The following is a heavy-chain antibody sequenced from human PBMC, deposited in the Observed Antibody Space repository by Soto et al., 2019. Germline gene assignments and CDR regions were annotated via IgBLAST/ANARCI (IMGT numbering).Heavy chain of an antibody. D-gene: IGHD2-15*01. V-gene: IGHV3-9*01. Sequence: GGSLRLSCEASGFIFEDYDMHWVRQPPGKGLQWVLGISWNSGDKDYADSVKGRFTISRDNVKNSLDLQMSSLRVEDTATYYCVKKSCSHTRCYTGWFFDLWGRGTLVTVSS. CDR1: GFIFEDYD. J-gene: IGHJ2*01. CDR3: VKKSCSHTRCYTGWFFDL. CDR2: ISWNSGDK.